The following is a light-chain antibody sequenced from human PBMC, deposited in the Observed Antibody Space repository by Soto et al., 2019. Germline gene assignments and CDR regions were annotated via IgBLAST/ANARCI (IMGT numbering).Light chain of an antibody. CDR1: QSVSSNY. CDR3: QQYDTSPRT. Sequence: EVMLTQSPGTLSLSPGERATLSCRASQSVSSNYLAWYQQKSGQAPRLLIYDASNRATGIPDRFSGSGSWTDFTPTIRRLEPEVFAGYYSQQYDTSPRTFGKQTNEE. J-gene: IGKJ1*01. CDR2: DAS. V-gene: IGKV3-20*01.